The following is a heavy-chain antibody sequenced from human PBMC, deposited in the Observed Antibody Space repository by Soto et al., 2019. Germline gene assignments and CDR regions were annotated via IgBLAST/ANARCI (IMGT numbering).Heavy chain of an antibody. V-gene: IGHV3-30-3*01. CDR2: ISYDGSNK. Sequence: GGSLRLSCAASGFTFSSYAMHWVRQAPGKGLEGVAVISYDGSNKYYADSVKGRFTISRDNSKNTLYLQMNSLRAEDTAVYYCARDRVDSRSNWFDPWGQGTLVTVSS. J-gene: IGHJ5*02. CDR3: ARDRVDSRSNWFDP. CDR1: GFTFSSYA. D-gene: IGHD2-15*01.